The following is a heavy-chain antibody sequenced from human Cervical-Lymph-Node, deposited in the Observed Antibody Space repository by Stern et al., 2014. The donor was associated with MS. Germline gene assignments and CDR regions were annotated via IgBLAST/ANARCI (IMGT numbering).Heavy chain of an antibody. D-gene: IGHD2/OR15-2a*01. Sequence: QLVESGGGLVQPGGSLRLSCAASGFKFDDYAMHWVRQVPGRGLEWVSSISWNSGNIGYVDSVKGRFTVSRDNAKESLYLHMSRLTPEDTALYFCAKDRTALSIHYFTLWGRGTLVTVSS. CDR3: AKDRTALSIHYFTL. J-gene: IGHJ2*01. CDR1: GFKFDDYA. CDR2: ISWNSGNI. V-gene: IGHV3-9*01.